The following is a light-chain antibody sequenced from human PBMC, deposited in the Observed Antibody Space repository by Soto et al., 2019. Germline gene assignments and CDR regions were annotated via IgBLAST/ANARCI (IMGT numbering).Light chain of an antibody. CDR2: AAS. CDR1: QSVNTY. J-gene: IGKJ1*01. Sequence: DIQMTQSPSSLSASVGDRVTITCRASQSVNTYLHWYQQKAGQVPKLLIYAASNLQSGVPSRFSGSGSGTEFTLTISSLQPDDFATYYCQQYNSYSTFGQGTKVDIK. CDR3: QQYNSYST. V-gene: IGKV1-9*01.